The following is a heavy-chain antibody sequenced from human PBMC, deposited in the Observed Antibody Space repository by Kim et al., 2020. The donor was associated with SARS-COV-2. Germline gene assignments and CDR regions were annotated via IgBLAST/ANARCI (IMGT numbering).Heavy chain of an antibody. CDR3: ARDPAVAGTHYYYGMDV. V-gene: IGHV3-66*01. Sequence: VKGRFTISRDNSKNTLYLQMNSLRAEDTAVYYCARDPAVAGTHYYYGMDVWGQGTTVTVSS. D-gene: IGHD6-19*01. J-gene: IGHJ6*02.